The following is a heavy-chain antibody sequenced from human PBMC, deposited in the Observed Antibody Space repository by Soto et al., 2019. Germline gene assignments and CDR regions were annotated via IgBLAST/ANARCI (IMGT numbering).Heavy chain of an antibody. Sequence: SSETLSLTCTVSGDSIRSSSYWGWIRQPPGKGLEWIGSIYSTGNTYYNPYLNSQVTISVDTSKNQFSLNVISVTAADTAVYYCRRSSRYSTDVWGQGTTVT. CDR1: GDSIRSSSY. J-gene: IGHJ6*02. D-gene: IGHD6-13*01. CDR3: RRSSRYSTDV. V-gene: IGHV4-39*01. CDR2: IYSTGNT.